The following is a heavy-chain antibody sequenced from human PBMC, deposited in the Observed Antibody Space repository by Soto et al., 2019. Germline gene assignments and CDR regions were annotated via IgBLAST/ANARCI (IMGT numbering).Heavy chain of an antibody. CDR2: IQSGGTT. J-gene: IGHJ6*04. Sequence: EVQLVESGGDLVQPGGSLRLSCAASGFSVSSKYMSWVRQAPGKGLEWVSLIQSGGTTYYAGSVKGRFTISRDYSENPGFIQRNSRRAEETAMYYCTRDAVHFNGDRYYGVPMDVWGKGTTVTVSA. CDR3: TRDAVHFNGDRYYGVPMDV. V-gene: IGHV3-66*01. D-gene: IGHD2-8*01. CDR1: GFSVSSKY.